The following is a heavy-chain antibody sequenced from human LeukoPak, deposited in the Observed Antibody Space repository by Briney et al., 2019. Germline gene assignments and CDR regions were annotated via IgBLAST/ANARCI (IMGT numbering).Heavy chain of an antibody. CDR3: ASYYGMDV. Sequence: SGTLSLTCAVYGGSFSGYYWSWIRQPPGKGLEWIGEINHSGSTNYNPSLKSRVTISVDTSKNQFSLKLSSVTAADTAVYYCASYYGMDVWGQGTTVTVSS. CDR2: INHSGST. V-gene: IGHV4-34*01. J-gene: IGHJ6*02. CDR1: GGSFSGYY.